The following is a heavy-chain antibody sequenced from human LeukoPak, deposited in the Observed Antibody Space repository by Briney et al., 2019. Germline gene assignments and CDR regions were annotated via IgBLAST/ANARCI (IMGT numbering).Heavy chain of an antibody. J-gene: IGHJ5*02. Sequence: PSETLSLTCTVSGGSISSYYWSWIRQPPGKGLEWIGYIYYSGSTNYNPSLKSRVTISVDTSKNQFSLKLSSVTAADTAVYYCARVYSSGWYVGGRFDPWGQGTLVTVSS. CDR3: ARVYSSGWYVGGRFDP. D-gene: IGHD6-19*01. CDR1: GGSISSYY. V-gene: IGHV4-59*01. CDR2: IYYSGST.